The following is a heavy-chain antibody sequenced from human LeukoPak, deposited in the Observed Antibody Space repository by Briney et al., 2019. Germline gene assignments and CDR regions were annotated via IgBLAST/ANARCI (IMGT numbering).Heavy chain of an antibody. V-gene: IGHV3-49*04. CDR3: TRILLRWELPGSDAFDI. CDR1: GFTFGDYG. J-gene: IGHJ3*02. Sequence: GGSLRLSCITSGFTFGDYGLSWGRQAPGKGLEWVGFIRSKAYGATTEYAASLKDRFTISRDDSKSIAYLQVNSLKTEDTAVYYCTRILLRWELPGSDAFDIWGEGTMVTVSS. CDR2: IRSKAYGATT. D-gene: IGHD1-26*01.